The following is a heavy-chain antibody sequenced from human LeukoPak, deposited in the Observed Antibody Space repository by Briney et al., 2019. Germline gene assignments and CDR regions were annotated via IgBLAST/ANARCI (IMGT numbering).Heavy chain of an antibody. V-gene: IGHV3-30*02. D-gene: IGHD2-2*01. J-gene: IGHJ4*02. CDR2: IRYDGSNK. CDR1: GFTFSSYG. CDR3: AKDPQEYCSSTSCSFLDY. Sequence: GGSLRLSCAASGFTFSSYGMHWVRQAPGKGLEWVPFIRYDGSNKYYADSVKGRFTISRDNSKNTLYPQMNSLRAEDTAVYYCAKDPQEYCSSTSCSFLDYWGQGTLVTVSS.